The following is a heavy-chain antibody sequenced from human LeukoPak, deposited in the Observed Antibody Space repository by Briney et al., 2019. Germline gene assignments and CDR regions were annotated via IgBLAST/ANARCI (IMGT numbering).Heavy chain of an antibody. J-gene: IGHJ6*03. CDR2: IYTSGST. CDR1: GASISSGNYY. V-gene: IGHV4-61*02. D-gene: IGHD3-22*01. CDR3: ARITNSGYNSYYYCIDV. Sequence: SQTLSLTCTVSGASISSGNYYWSWIRQPAGKGLEWIGRIYTSGSTNYNPSLKSRVTVSVDTSKNQFSLKLSSVTAADTAVYYCARITNSGYNSYYYCIDVWGKGTTVTISS.